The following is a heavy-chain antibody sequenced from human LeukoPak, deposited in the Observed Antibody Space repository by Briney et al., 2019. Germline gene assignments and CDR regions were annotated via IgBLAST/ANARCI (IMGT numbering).Heavy chain of an antibody. Sequence: GGSLRLSCAASGFTFDDYAMHWVRQAPGKGLELVSLITLEGGSTSYADSVKGRFTISRDNSKNSLYLQMNSLRAEDTALYYCAKDAIVGATRPYYFDYWGQGTLVTVSS. V-gene: IGHV3-43D*03. CDR2: ITLEGGST. D-gene: IGHD1-26*01. CDR3: AKDAIVGATRPYYFDY. J-gene: IGHJ4*02. CDR1: GFTFDDYA.